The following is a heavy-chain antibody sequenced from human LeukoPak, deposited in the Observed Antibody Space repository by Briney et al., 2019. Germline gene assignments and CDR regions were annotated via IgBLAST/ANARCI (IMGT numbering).Heavy chain of an antibody. Sequence: SQTLSLTCTVSGGSISSGDYYWSWIRQPPGKGLEWIGYIYYSGSTYYNPSLKSRVTISVDTSKNQFSLKLSSVTAADTAVYYCARENRYDSSGYSYGMDVWGQGTTVTVSS. CDR3: ARENRYDSSGYSYGMDV. D-gene: IGHD3-22*01. V-gene: IGHV4-30-4*01. CDR2: IYYSGST. CDR1: GGSISSGDYY. J-gene: IGHJ6*02.